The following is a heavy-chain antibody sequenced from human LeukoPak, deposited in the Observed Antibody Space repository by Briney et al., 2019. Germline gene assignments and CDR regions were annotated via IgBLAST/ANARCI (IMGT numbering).Heavy chain of an antibody. CDR3: AKAADFYYYYMDV. D-gene: IGHD2/OR15-2a*01. J-gene: IGHJ6*03. V-gene: IGHV3-30*02. Sequence: PWGSPRLSCAASGFTFSTYGIHWVRQAPGKGLEWVAFIRYDGSNKYYADSVKGRFTISRDNSKNTLYLQMNSLRAEDTAVYYCAKAADFYYYYMDVWGKGTTVTVSS. CDR2: IRYDGSNK. CDR1: GFTFSTYG.